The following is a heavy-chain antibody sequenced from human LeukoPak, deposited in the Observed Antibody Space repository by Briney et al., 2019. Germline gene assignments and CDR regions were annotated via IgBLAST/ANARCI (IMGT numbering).Heavy chain of an antibody. Sequence: GGSLRLSCAASGFTLRNYDMHWVRQPTGKGLEWVSAMGTGDDTYYSGSVKGRFTTVRENAKNTVYLQMNSLRAGDTAMYYCARRSAAAGIDAFDIWGQGTMVIVSS. J-gene: IGHJ3*02. CDR2: MGTGDDT. CDR1: GFTLRNYD. CDR3: ARRSAAAGIDAFDI. V-gene: IGHV3-13*01. D-gene: IGHD6-13*01.